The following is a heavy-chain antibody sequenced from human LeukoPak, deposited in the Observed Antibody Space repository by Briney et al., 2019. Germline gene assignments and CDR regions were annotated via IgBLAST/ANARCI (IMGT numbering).Heavy chain of an antibody. CDR1: GGSISSYY. CDR2: IYYSGST. D-gene: IGHD4-23*01. Sequence: PSETLSLTCTVSGGSISSYYWSWIRQPPGKGLEWIGYIYYSGSTNYNPSLKNRVTISVDTSKNQFSLKLSSVTAADTAVYYCARWSDEMTVVTPLAFDIWGQGTMVTVSS. V-gene: IGHV4-59*08. J-gene: IGHJ3*02. CDR3: ARWSDEMTVVTPLAFDI.